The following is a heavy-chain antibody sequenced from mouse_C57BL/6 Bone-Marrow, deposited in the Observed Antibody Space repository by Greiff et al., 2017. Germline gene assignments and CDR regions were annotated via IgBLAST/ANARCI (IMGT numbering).Heavy chain of an antibody. CDR1: GYSITSGYY. CDR2: ISYDGSN. V-gene: IGHV3-6*01. CDR3: ATGTVY. J-gene: IGHJ2*01. Sequence: DVKLQESGPGLVKPSQSLSLTCSVTGYSITSGYYWNWIRQFPGNKLEWMGYISYDGSNNYNPSLKNRISITRDTSKNQFFLKLNSVTTEDTATYYCATGTVYWGQGTTLTVSS. D-gene: IGHD4-1*01.